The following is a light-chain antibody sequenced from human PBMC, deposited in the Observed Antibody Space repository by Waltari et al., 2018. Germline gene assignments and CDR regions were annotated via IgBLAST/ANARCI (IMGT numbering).Light chain of an antibody. J-gene: IGKJ1*01. V-gene: IGKV3-20*01. CDR2: DAS. CDR3: QKYETLPAT. Sequence: SCRASQSISRFLAWYQQKPGQAPKLLIYDASTRATGIPDRFSGSGSGTDFSLTISRLEPEDFAVYYCQKYETLPATFGQETKVEIK. CDR1: QSISRF.